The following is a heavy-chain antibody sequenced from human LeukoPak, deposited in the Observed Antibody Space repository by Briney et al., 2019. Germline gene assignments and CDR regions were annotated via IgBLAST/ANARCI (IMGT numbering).Heavy chain of an antibody. CDR3: ASLRGHDAFDI. J-gene: IGHJ3*02. V-gene: IGHV4-34*01. Sequence: PSETLSLTCAVYGGSISGYYWSWIRQPPGKGLEWIGEINHSGSTNYNPSLKSRVTISVDTSKNQFSLKLSSVTAADTAVYYCASLRGHDAFDIWGQGTMVTVSS. CDR2: INHSGST. D-gene: IGHD3-10*01. CDR1: GGSISGYY.